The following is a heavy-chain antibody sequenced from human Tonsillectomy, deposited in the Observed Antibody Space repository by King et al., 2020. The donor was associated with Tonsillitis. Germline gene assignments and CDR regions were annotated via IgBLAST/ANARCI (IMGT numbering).Heavy chain of an antibody. Sequence: QLQESGPGLVKPSETLSLTCTVSGYSISSGYYWGWIRQPPGKGLEWIGGIYHSGSTYYNPTLKSRVTISVDTSKKQFSLKLSSVTAADTAVYYCARREKGPFDYWGQGTLVTVSS. D-gene: IGHD1-26*01. CDR3: ARREKGPFDY. CDR2: IYHSGST. CDR1: GYSISSGYY. J-gene: IGHJ4*02. V-gene: IGHV4-38-2*02.